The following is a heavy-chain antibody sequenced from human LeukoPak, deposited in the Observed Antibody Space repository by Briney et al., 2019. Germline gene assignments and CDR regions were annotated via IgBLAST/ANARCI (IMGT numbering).Heavy chain of an antibody. CDR2: INHSGST. D-gene: IGHD2-2*01. CDR1: GGSFSGYY. Sequence: SETLSLTCAVYGGSFSGYYWSWIRQPPRKGLEWIGEINHSGSTNYNPSLKSRVTISVDTSKNQFSLKLSSVTAADTAVYYCARISIPSPDYWGQGTLVTVSS. V-gene: IGHV4-34*01. CDR3: ARISIPSPDY. J-gene: IGHJ4*02.